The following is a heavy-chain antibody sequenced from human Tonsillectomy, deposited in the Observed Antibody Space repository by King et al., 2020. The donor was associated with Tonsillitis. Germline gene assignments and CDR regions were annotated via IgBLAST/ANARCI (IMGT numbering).Heavy chain of an antibody. J-gene: IGHJ3*02. V-gene: IGHV3-30-3*01. CDR3: AREGTMIVVGENAFDI. Sequence: VQLVESGGGVVQPGRSLRLSCAASGFTFSSYAMHWVRQAPGKGLEWVAVISYDGSNKYYADSVKGRFTIPRDNSKNTLYLQMNSLRAEDTAVYYCAREGTMIVVGENAFDIWGQGTMVTVSS. CDR1: GFTFSSYA. D-gene: IGHD3-22*01. CDR2: ISYDGSNK.